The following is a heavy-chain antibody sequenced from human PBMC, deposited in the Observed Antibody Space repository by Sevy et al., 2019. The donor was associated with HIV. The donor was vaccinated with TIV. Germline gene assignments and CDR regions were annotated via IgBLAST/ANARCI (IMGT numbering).Heavy chain of an antibody. Sequence: ASVKVSCKASGYTFTNYHITWVRQAPGQGLEWMGWITPNNGNTNYPRRLQGRVTMTTDTSTATAYMELRNLRSDDTAVYFCARAPSESQGPGQYFHHWGQSTLVTVSS. V-gene: IGHV1-18*01. J-gene: IGHJ1*01. D-gene: IGHD1-26*01. CDR3: ARAPSESQGPGQYFHH. CDR1: GYTFTNYH. CDR2: ITPNNGNT.